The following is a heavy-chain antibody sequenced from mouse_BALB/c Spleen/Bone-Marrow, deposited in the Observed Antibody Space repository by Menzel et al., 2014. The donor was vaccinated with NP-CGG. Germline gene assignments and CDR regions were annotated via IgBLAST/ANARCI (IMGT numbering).Heavy chain of an antibody. CDR1: GFTFXSYY. V-gene: IGHV5-6-2*01. D-gene: IGHD4-1*01. CDR2: INSNGGST. Sequence: DVKLVESGGGLVKLGGSLKLSCAASGFTFXSYYMSWVRQTPEKRLELVAAINSNGGSTYYPDTVKGRFTISRDNAKNTLYLQMSSLKSEDTALYYCARRGWDGYFDYWGQGTTLTVSS. CDR3: ARRGWDGYFDY. J-gene: IGHJ2*01.